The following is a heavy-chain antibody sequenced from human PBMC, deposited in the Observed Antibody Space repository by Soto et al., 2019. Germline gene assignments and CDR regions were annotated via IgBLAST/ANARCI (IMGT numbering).Heavy chain of an antibody. CDR2: VSAYGQGI. CDR1: GFTFSSSA. V-gene: IGHV3-23*01. D-gene: IGHD3-10*01. CDR3: AKDRHYPRDYFHY. J-gene: IGHJ4*02. Sequence: EVQLLESGGGLVQPGGSLRLSCAASGFTFSSSAISWVRQAPGKGLEWVSAVSAYGQGIYYADSVRGRFTISRDNAKNTVFLHMDSLSAEDTAVYYCAKDRHYPRDYFHYWGQGTLVTVSS.